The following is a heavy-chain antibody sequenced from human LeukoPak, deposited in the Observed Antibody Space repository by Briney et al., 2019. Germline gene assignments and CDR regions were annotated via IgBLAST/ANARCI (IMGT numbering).Heavy chain of an antibody. J-gene: IGHJ6*03. Sequence: GGSLRLSCTASGFTFGDYAMSWVRQAPGKGLEWVGFIRSKAYGGTTEYAASVKGRFTISRDDSKSIAYLQMNSLKTEDTAVYYCTRVAVEFFNYYYYYMDVWGKGTTVTISS. V-gene: IGHV3-49*04. CDR2: IRSKAYGGTT. D-gene: IGHD6-19*01. CDR1: GFTFGDYA. CDR3: TRVAVEFFNYYYYYMDV.